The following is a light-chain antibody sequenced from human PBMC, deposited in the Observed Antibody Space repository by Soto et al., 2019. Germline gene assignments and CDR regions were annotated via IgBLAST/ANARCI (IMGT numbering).Light chain of an antibody. CDR1: QSVSSSY. Sequence: EIVLTQSPGTLSLSPGERATLSCRASQSVSSSYLSWYQQQPGQAPRLLIYGASSRATGIPDRFSGSGSGTDFTLTISSLEPEYFAVYYCQQYGSSPRTFGQGTKVEIK. CDR2: GAS. J-gene: IGKJ1*01. V-gene: IGKV3-20*01. CDR3: QQYGSSPRT.